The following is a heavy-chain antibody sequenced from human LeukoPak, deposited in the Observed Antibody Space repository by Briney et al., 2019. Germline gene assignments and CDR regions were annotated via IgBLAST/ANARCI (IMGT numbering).Heavy chain of an antibody. J-gene: IGHJ4*02. CDR1: GFTFSNDA. CDR2: ISSSVGSR. Sequence: QPGGSLRLSCAASGFTFSNDAMNWVRQAPGKGLEWVSAISSSVGSRFYADSVRGRFTISRDNSKNTLYLQMNSLRVEDTAVYYCVKEVLDCGGNSDYWGQGTLVTVSS. CDR3: VKEVLDCGGNSDY. V-gene: IGHV3-23*01. D-gene: IGHD4-23*01.